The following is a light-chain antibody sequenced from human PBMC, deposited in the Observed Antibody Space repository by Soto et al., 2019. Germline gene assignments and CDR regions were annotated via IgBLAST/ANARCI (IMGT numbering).Light chain of an antibody. CDR2: AAS. J-gene: IGKJ1*01. CDR3: QQSYSTPPWT. V-gene: IGKV1-39*01. Sequence: DIQMTQSPSSLSASVGDRVTITCRASQSISSYLNWYQQKPGKAPKLLIYAASSLQSGVPSRFSGSGSGTDFTLTICSLQPEAFATYYCQQSYSTPPWTFGQGTKV. CDR1: QSISSY.